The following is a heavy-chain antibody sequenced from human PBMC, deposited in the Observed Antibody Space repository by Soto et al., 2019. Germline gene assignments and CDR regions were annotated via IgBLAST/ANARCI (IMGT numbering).Heavy chain of an antibody. V-gene: IGHV3-23*01. CDR1: GFSFSTFE. CDR3: VKGGWLDF. J-gene: IGHJ5*01. CDR2: ISDDGSRT. D-gene: IGHD3-16*01. Sequence: EVQLLESGGGLVQPGGSLRLSCAASGFSFSTFEMSWVRQAPGRGLEWVSFISDDGSRTYYADAVKGRFTISRDNPKHTLYLQMNSLTAEDTAVYACVKGGWLDFWGQGTLVTVSS.